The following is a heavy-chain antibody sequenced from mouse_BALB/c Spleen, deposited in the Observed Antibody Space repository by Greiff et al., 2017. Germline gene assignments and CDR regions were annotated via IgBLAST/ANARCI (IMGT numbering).Heavy chain of an antibody. D-gene: IGHD2-2*01. CDR3: ARWYCGYDGDYAMDY. CDR1: GFNIKDTY. V-gene: IGHV14-3*02. Sequence: VQLQQSGAELVKPGASVKLSCTASGFNIKDTYMHWVKQRPEQGLEWIGRIDPANGNTKYDPKFQGKATITADTSSNTAYLQLSSLTSEDTAVYYCARWYCGYDGDYAMDYWGQGTSVTVSS. CDR2: IDPANGNT. J-gene: IGHJ4*01.